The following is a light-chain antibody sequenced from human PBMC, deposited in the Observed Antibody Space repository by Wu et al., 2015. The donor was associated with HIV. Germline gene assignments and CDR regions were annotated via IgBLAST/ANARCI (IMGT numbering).Light chain of an antibody. Sequence: DIQMTQSPSSLSASVGDRVTITCRASQGISKYLAWYQQKPGNVPKLLIFAASTLQSGVPSRFSGSGSGTDFILTINSLQPEDVATYYCQKYTDAPWTFGQGTKVEI. V-gene: IGKV1-27*01. J-gene: IGKJ1*01. CDR1: QGISKY. CDR3: QKYTDAPWT. CDR2: AAS.